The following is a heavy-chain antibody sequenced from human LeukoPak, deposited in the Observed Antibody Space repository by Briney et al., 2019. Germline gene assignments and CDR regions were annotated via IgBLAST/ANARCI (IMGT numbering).Heavy chain of an antibody. D-gene: IGHD6-6*01. CDR3: ARSARIAARPFDP. J-gene: IGHJ5*02. V-gene: IGHV4-34*01. CDR2: INHSGST. CDR1: GGSFSGYY. Sequence: SETLSLTCAVYGGSFSGYYWSWIRQPPGKGLEWIGEINHSGSTNYNPSLKSRVTISVDTSKNQFSLKLSSVTAADTAVYYCARSARIAARPFDPWGQGTLVTVSS.